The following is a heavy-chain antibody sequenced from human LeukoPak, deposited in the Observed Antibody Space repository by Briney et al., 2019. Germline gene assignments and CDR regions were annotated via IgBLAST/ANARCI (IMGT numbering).Heavy chain of an antibody. CDR3: ARDTPQIYGDSNHYFDH. CDR1: GGTFSSYA. Sequence: SVKVSCKASGGTFSSYAISWVRQAPGQGLEWMGGIIPIFGTANYAQKFQGRVTITTDKSTSTAYMELSSPRSEDTAVYYCARDTPQIYGDSNHYFDHWGQGTLVTVSS. D-gene: IGHD4-17*01. J-gene: IGHJ4*02. CDR2: IIPIFGTA. V-gene: IGHV1-69*05.